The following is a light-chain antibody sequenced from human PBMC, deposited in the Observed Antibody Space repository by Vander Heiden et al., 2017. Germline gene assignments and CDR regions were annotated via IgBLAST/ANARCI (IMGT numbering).Light chain of an antibody. CDR3: KQSYSTPHT. Sequence: DFQMTPSPSSLSASLGDRVTLTFRASQSLRSYLNWYHQKPGKAPKLLIHAASSWQSGVPSRFSGSGSGTDFTLTISSLQPEDVAAYYCKQSYSTPHTFGGGTRVEIK. J-gene: IGKJ4*01. V-gene: IGKV1-39*01. CDR2: AAS. CDR1: QSLRSY.